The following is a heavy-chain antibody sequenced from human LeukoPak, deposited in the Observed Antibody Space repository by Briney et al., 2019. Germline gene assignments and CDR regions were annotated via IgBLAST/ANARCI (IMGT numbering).Heavy chain of an antibody. CDR3: AREYSTSSTSLDY. D-gene: IGHD6-6*01. Sequence: SETLSLTCTVSGGSISSSSYYWGWIRQPPGKGLEWIGSIYYSGSTYYNPSLKSRVTISVDTSKNQFSLKLSSVTAAGTAVYYCAREYSTSSTSLDYWGQGTLVTVSS. CDR1: GGSISSSSYY. V-gene: IGHV4-39*07. J-gene: IGHJ4*02. CDR2: IYYSGST.